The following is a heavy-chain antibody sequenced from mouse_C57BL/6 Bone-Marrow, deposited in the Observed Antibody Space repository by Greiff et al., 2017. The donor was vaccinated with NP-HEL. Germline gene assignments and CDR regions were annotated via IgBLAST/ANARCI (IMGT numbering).Heavy chain of an antibody. CDR1: GFTFSSYT. D-gene: IGHD2-1*01. CDR3: AREIYYGNFYYAMDY. Sequence: EVQGVESGGGLVKPGGSLKLSCAASGFTFSSYTMSWVRQTPEKRLEWVATISGGGGNTYYPDSVKGRFTISRDNAKNTLYLQMSSLRSEDTALYYCAREIYYGNFYYAMDYWGQGTSVTVSS. V-gene: IGHV5-9*01. J-gene: IGHJ4*01. CDR2: ISGGGGNT.